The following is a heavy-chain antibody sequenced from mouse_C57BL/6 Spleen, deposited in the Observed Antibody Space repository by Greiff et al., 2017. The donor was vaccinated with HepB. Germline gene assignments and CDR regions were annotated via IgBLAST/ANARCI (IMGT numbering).Heavy chain of an antibody. J-gene: IGHJ3*01. CDR2: ISYDGSN. D-gene: IGHD1-1*01. CDR3: AREDGSRFAY. V-gene: IGHV3-6*01. Sequence: EVQLQQSGPGLVKPSQSLSLTCSVTGYSITSGYYWNWIRQFPGNKLEWMGYISYDGSNNYNPSLKNRISITRDTSKNQFFLKLNSVTTEDTATYYCAREDGSRFAYWGQGTLVTVSA. CDR1: GYSITSGYY.